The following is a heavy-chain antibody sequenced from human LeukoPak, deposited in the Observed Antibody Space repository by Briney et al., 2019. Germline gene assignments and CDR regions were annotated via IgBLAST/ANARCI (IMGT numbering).Heavy chain of an antibody. D-gene: IGHD3-22*01. CDR1: GYSISSGYY. CDR3: ARDGLYYYDSSGYGEDY. Sequence: SETLFLTCTVSGYSISSGYYWGWIRQPPGKGLEWIGSIYHSGSTYYNPSLKSRVTISVDTSKNQFSLKLSSVTAADTAVYYCARDGLYYYDSSGYGEDYWGQGTLVTVSS. V-gene: IGHV4-38-2*02. J-gene: IGHJ4*02. CDR2: IYHSGST.